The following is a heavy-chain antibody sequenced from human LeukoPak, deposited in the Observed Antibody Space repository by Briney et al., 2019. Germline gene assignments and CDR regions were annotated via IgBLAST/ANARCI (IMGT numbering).Heavy chain of an antibody. J-gene: IGHJ4*02. Sequence: GGSLRLSCAASGFTFSSYGMHWVRQAPGKGLDWVAVISNDGSKKYYADSVRGRFTISRDNSKNTLSLQVSSLRAEDTAVYYCAKDRYSYAFEYSDSWGQGTLVTVSS. CDR1: GFTFSSYG. V-gene: IGHV3-30*18. CDR2: ISNDGSKK. CDR3: AKDRYSYAFEYSDS. D-gene: IGHD5-18*01.